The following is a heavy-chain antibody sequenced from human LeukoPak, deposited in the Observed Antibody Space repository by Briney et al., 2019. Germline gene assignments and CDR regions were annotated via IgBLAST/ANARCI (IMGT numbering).Heavy chain of an antibody. Sequence: ASVKVSCKASGYTFTGYYMHWVRQAPGQGLEWMGWINPNSGGTNYAQKFQGRVTMTRDTSISTAYMELSRLRSDDTAVYYCARGRYRHGSYYYDSSGPPDAFDIWGQGTMVTVSS. V-gene: IGHV1-2*02. J-gene: IGHJ3*02. CDR3: ARGRYRHGSYYYDSSGPPDAFDI. CDR1: GYTFTGYY. D-gene: IGHD3-22*01. CDR2: INPNSGGT.